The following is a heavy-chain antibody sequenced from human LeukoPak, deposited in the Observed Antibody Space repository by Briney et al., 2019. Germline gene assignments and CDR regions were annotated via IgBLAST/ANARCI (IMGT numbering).Heavy chain of an antibody. V-gene: IGHV3-7*01. CDR2: IKTDGSQI. D-gene: IGHD1-26*01. Sequence: GGSLRLSCAASGFTFSSYSMNWVRQAPGKGLEWVANIKTDGSQIYYVDSVKGRFTISRDNAKNSLYLQMNSLRAEDTAVYYCARGERELLVNAFDIWGQGTMVTVSS. CDR1: GFTFSSYS. J-gene: IGHJ3*02. CDR3: ARGERELLVNAFDI.